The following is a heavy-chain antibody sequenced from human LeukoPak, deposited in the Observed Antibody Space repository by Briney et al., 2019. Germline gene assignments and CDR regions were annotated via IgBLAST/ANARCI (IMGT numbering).Heavy chain of an antibody. D-gene: IGHD3-22*01. J-gene: IGHJ4*02. V-gene: IGHV3-7*01. CDR1: GLTFSSYW. CDR2: IKQDGSEK. Sequence: GGSLRLSCAASGLTFSSYWMSWVRQAPGKGLEWVANIKQDGSEKYYVDSVKGRFTISRDNAKNSLYLQMNSLRAEDTAVYYCAREGGPRYYYDSSGYDFDYWGQGTLVTVSS. CDR3: AREGGPRYYYDSSGYDFDY.